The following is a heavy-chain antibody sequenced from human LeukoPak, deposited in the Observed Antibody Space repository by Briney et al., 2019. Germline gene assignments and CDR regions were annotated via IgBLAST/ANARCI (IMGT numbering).Heavy chain of an antibody. CDR2: IYHSGST. J-gene: IGHJ4*02. D-gene: IGHD6-13*01. V-gene: IGHV4-30-2*01. CDR1: GGSISSGGYS. CDR3: ARLYNSSQNFDY. Sequence: SQTLSLTCAVSGGSISSGGYSWSWIRQPPGKGLEWIGYIYHSGSTYYNPSLKSRVTISVDRSKNQFSLKLSSVTAADTAVYYCARLYNSSQNFDYWGQGTLVTVSS.